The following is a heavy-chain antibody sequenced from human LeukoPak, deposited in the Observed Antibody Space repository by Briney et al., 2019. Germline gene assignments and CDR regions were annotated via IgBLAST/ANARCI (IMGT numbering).Heavy chain of an antibody. J-gene: IGHJ4*02. CDR3: AKDFTMVRGIIIVPPGDY. CDR1: GFTFSSYA. CDR2: ISYDGSNK. Sequence: GRSLRLSCAASGFTFSSYAMHWVRQAPGKGLEWVAVISYDGSNKYYADSVKGRFTISRDNSKNTLYLQMNSLRAEDTAVYYCAKDFTMVRGIIIVPPGDYWGQGTLVTVSS. D-gene: IGHD3-10*01. V-gene: IGHV3-30*04.